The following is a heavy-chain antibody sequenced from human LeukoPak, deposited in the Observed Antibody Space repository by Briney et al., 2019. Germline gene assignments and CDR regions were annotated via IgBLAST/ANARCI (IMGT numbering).Heavy chain of an antibody. J-gene: IGHJ4*02. Sequence: GGSLRLSCAASGFTFTTYAMTWVRQPPGKGLEWVSAISGTGGRSYYADSVKGRFTISRDNSKNTLYLQMNRLRAGDTAVYYCAKRTSPCAYSSSDYWGQGTLVTVSS. CDR2: ISGTGGRS. D-gene: IGHD5-12*01. V-gene: IGHV3-23*01. CDR3: AKRTSPCAYSSSDY. CDR1: GFTFTTYA.